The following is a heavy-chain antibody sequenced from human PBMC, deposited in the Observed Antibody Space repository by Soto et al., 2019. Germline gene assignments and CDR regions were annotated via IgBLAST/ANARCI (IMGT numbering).Heavy chain of an antibody. Sequence: SETLSLTCTVSGASITGSFFWSWIRQPAGKGLEWIGRFSLSGTTNYNPSLRSRVTMSADVSKNQFSLRLTSVTAADTAVYYCARGAPYYAYNWFDPWGQGTLVTGLL. CDR2: FSLSGTT. CDR1: GASITGSFF. CDR3: ARGAPYYAYNWFDP. J-gene: IGHJ5*02. V-gene: IGHV4-4*07. D-gene: IGHD1-26*01.